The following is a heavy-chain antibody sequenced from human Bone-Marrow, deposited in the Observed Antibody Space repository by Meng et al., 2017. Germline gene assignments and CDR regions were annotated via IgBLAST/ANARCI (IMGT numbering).Heavy chain of an antibody. D-gene: IGHD2-15*01. CDR1: GYTFTGYY. Sequence: ASVKVSCKASGYTFTGYYMHWVRQAPGQGLEWMGRINPNSGGTNYAQKFQGRVTMTRDTSISTAYMELSRLRSDDTAVYYCVAALVVVAATGFDDWGQGTLVTVSS. CDR3: VAALVVVAATGFDD. CDR2: INPNSGGT. V-gene: IGHV1-2*06. J-gene: IGHJ4*02.